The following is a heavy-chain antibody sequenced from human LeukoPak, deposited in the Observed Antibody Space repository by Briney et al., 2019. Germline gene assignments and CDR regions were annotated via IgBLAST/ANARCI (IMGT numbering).Heavy chain of an antibody. D-gene: IGHD5-24*01. J-gene: IGHJ4*02. CDR3: ARVGSGYNGGY. CDR1: GFTFSSYW. V-gene: IGHV3-74*01. Sequence: TGGSLRLSCAASGFTFSSYWMHWVRQAPGKGLVWVSRINGDGSSTSYADSVKGRLTISRDNAKNTPYLQMNSLRAEDTAVYYCARVGSGYNGGYWGQGTLVTVSS. CDR2: INGDGSST.